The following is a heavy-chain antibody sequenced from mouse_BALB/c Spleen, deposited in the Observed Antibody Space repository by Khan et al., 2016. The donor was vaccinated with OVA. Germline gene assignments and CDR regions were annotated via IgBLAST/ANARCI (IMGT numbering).Heavy chain of an antibody. Sequence: EVQLVESGGGLVQPGGSRKLSCAASGFTFSRFGMHWVRQAPEKGLEWVAYISSGSSTIYYADTVKGRFTISRDNPKNTLFLQMTSLRSEDTAMYYCARDSNFDYWGQGTTLRVSS. CDR3: ARDSNFDY. CDR2: ISSGSSTI. V-gene: IGHV5-17*02. J-gene: IGHJ2*01. CDR1: GFTFSRFG.